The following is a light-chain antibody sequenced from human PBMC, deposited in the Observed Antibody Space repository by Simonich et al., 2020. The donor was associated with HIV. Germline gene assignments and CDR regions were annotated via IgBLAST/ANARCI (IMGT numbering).Light chain of an antibody. CDR3: DSYTSSSTWV. CDR1: SSDVGGYNY. J-gene: IGLJ3*02. CDR2: DVS. V-gene: IGLV2-14*01. Sequence: QSALTQPTSVSGSPGQSITISCTGVSSDVGGYNYVAWYQQHPGKAPQLMIYDVSTRPSGVSNRFSGSKSGDTASLTISGLQAEDEADYYCDSYTSSSTWVFGGGTKLTVL.